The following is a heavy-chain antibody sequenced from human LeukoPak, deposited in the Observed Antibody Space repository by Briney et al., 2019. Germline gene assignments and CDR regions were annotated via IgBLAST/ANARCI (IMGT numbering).Heavy chain of an antibody. CDR2: ISYDGSNE. J-gene: IGHJ4*02. V-gene: IGHV3-30*04. CDR3: ARGILTGYYPD. D-gene: IGHD3-9*01. CDR1: GFTFSSYV. Sequence: GRSLRLSCAASGFTFSSYVMHWVRQAPGKGLEWVAIISYDGSNEYYADSVKGRFTISRDNSKNTLYLQMNSLRAADTAVYYCARGILTGYYPDWGQGTLVTVSS.